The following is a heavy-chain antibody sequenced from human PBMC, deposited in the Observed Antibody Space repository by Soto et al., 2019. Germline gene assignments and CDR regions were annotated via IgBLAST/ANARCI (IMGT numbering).Heavy chain of an antibody. CDR2: INHSGST. D-gene: IGHD3-10*01. J-gene: IGHJ4*02. V-gene: IGHV4-34*01. CDR3: ARGGPDGSGSYYSLNEDY. CDR1: GGSFSGYY. Sequence: PSEPLSLTCAVYGGSFSGYYWSWIRQPPGKGLEWIGEINHSGSTKYNPSLKSRVTISVDTSKNQFSLNLSSVTAADTAVYYCARGGPDGSGSYYSLNEDYWGQGNLVTVSS.